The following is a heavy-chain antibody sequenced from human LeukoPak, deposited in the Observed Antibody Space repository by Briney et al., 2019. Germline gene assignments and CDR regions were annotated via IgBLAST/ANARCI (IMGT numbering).Heavy chain of an antibody. CDR2: IYYSGST. D-gene: IGHD5-18*01. J-gene: IGHJ3*02. CDR3: ARGGYSYGLATFDI. Sequence: SETLSLTCTVSGGSISIYYWSWIRQPAGKGLEWIGYIYYSGSTNYNPSLKSRVTISVDTSKNQFSLKLSSVTAADTAVYYCARGGYSYGLATFDIWGQGTMVTVSS. V-gene: IGHV4-59*01. CDR1: GGSISIYY.